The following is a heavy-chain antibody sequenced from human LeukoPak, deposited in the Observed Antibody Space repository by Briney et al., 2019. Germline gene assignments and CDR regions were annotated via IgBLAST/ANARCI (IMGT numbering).Heavy chain of an antibody. J-gene: IGHJ4*02. CDR2: ISSSGSTI. Sequence: PGGSLRLSCAASGFTFSSYEMNWVRQAPGKGLEWVSYISSSGSTIYYADSVKGRFTISRDNAKNSLYLQMNSLRAEDTAVYYCARDRGTAMVSRSEGTYFDCWGQGTLVTVSS. CDR1: GFTFSSYE. CDR3: ARDRGTAMVSRSEGTYFDC. D-gene: IGHD5-18*01. V-gene: IGHV3-48*03.